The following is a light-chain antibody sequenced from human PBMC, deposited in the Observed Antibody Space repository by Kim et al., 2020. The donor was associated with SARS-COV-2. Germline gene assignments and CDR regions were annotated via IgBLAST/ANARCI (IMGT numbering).Light chain of an antibody. CDR3: CSYAGSSTFVV. CDR2: DVS. V-gene: IGLV2-14*03. J-gene: IGLJ2*01. Sequence: QSALTHPASVSGSPGQSITISCTGTSSDVGGYNYVSWYQQHPGKAPKLMIYDVSNRPSGVSNRFSGSKSGNTASLTISGLQAEDEADYYCCSYAGSSTFVVFGGGTQLTVL. CDR1: SSDVGGYNY.